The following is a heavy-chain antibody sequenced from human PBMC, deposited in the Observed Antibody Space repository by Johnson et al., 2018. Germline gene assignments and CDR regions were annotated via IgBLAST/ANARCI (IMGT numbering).Heavy chain of an antibody. J-gene: IGHJ3*01. D-gene: IGHD2-21*02. V-gene: IGHV3-33*01. Sequence: QVQLQESGGGVVQPGRSLRLSCVASGFTFSRHGMHWIRQAPGKGLEWVAVIWYDGSKEYSVESVKGRFTISRDNSKNTLHLQMNSLLAEDTAIYYCARFTGGDWVGTFDVWGQGTMVTVSS. CDR2: IWYDGSKE. CDR3: ARFTGGDWVGTFDV. CDR1: GFTFSRHG.